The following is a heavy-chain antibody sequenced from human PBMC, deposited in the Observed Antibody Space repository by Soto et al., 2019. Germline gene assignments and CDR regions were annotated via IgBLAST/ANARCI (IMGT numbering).Heavy chain of an antibody. V-gene: IGHV4-39*01. J-gene: IGHJ5*02. CDR1: GGSITSNTFY. D-gene: IGHD6-13*01. CDR2: MYYSGNT. Sequence: SETLSLTCTVSGGSITSNTFYWDWIRQPPGKGLEWIGSMYYSGNTYYNPSLKSRVTISVDPSKNQFSLKLTSVTAADMAMYYCARPKTIGAAAGKGWFDPRGQGTLVT. CDR3: ARPKTIGAAAGKGWFDP.